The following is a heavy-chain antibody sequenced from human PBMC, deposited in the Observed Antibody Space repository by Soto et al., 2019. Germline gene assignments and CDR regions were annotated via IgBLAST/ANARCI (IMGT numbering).Heavy chain of an antibody. CDR2: ISSSSSYT. Sequence: GGSLRLSCAASGFTFSDYYMSWIRQAPGKGLEWVSYISSSSSYTNYADSVKGRFTISRDNAKNSLYLQMNSLRAEETAVYYCARAAVVVVAATPHWFDPWGQGTLVTVSS. CDR3: ARAAVVVVAATPHWFDP. V-gene: IGHV3-11*06. CDR1: GFTFSDYY. D-gene: IGHD2-15*01. J-gene: IGHJ5*02.